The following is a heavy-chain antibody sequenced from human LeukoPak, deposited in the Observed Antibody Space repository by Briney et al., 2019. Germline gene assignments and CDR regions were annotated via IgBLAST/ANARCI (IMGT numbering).Heavy chain of an antibody. CDR1: GFTVSSNY. V-gene: IGHV3-74*01. CDR3: ASLYYYDIVGYYYDY. D-gene: IGHD3-22*01. J-gene: IGHJ4*02. CDR2: IKSDGSKT. Sequence: GGSLRLSCAASGFTVSSNYMSWVRQAPGKGLEWVSRIKSDGSKTDYADSVKGRFTISRDNAKNTLYLQMNSLRAEDTAVYYCASLYYYDIVGYYYDYWGQGTLVTVSS.